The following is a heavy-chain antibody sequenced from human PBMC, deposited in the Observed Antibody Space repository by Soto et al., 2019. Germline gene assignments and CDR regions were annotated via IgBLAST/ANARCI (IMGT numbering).Heavy chain of an antibody. J-gene: IGHJ4*02. D-gene: IGHD3-16*02. V-gene: IGHV3-23*01. Sequence: GGSLRLSGAGSGFTFSSYAMSWVRQPPGNGLQXVSAISGRLGRTFNADSVKGRFTTSGDNTXNALYLQMHSPSADGTAVYYSAKDQGDSSSRYDYVWGSYRDGYFDYWGQGTLVTVSS. CDR3: AKDQGDSSSRYDYVWGSYRDGYFDY. CDR2: ISGRLGRT. CDR1: GFTFSSYA.